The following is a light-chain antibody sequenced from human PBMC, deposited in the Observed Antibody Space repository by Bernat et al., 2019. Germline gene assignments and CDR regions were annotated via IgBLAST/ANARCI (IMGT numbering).Light chain of an antibody. CDR3: CSFAGSSTLV. Sequence: QSALTQPPSASGSPGQSVTISCTGTSSDVGTYNFVSWYQQHPGKAPKLLIYEVTRRPSGVPDRFSGSKSGNTASLTVSGLQTEDEADYYCCSFAGSSTLVFGGGTKLTV. J-gene: IGLJ2*01. CDR1: SSDVGTYNF. CDR2: EVT. V-gene: IGLV2-8*01.